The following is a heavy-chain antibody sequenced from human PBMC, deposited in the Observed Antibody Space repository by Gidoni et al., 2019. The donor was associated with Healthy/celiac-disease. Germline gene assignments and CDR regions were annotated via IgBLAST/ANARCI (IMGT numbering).Heavy chain of an antibody. Sequence: EVQLVESGGGLVKLGGSLRLSCAASGCTFSSYSMNWVRQAPGKGLELVSSISSSSSYIYYADSVKGRFTISRDNAKNSLYLQMNSLRAEDTAVYYCARDRDSRDAFDIWGQGTMVTVSS. J-gene: IGHJ3*02. CDR1: GCTFSSYS. D-gene: IGHD3-22*01. V-gene: IGHV3-21*01. CDR3: ARDRDSRDAFDI. CDR2: ISSSSSYI.